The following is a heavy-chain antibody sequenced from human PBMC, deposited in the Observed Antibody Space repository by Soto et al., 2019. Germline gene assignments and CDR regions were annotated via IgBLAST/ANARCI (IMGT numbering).Heavy chain of an antibody. D-gene: IGHD3-16*01. CDR1: GFTFSNSA. V-gene: IGHV3-23*01. CDR3: AKGTFGAGFEGFYYMDV. J-gene: IGHJ6*03. CDR2: ITSSGYTT. Sequence: VQLLESGGGLLQPGGSLRLSCVAAGFTFSNSAITWVRQAPGKGLEWISSITSSGYTTYYADSVKGRFTISRDNFKNTLFLQMNSLRAEDTAVYYCAKGTFGAGFEGFYYMDVWGIGTTVSVSS.